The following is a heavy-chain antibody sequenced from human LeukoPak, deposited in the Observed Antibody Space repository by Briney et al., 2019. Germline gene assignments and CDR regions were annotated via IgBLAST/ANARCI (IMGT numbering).Heavy chain of an antibody. J-gene: IGHJ5*02. CDR2: IYADGTT. V-gene: IGHV3-66*02. D-gene: IGHD3-10*01. Sequence: GGSLRLSCAASGFSVTNNYMSWVRQAPGKGLEWVSLIYADGTTHYADSVKGRFTISKDTSQNTVYLQMNSLRAEDTAMYYCARDRAGTQAWVEFDPWGQGTLVSVSS. CDR1: GFSVTNNY. CDR3: ARDRAGTQAWVEFDP.